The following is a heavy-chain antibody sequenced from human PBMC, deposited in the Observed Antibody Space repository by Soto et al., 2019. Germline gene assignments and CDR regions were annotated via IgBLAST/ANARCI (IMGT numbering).Heavy chain of an antibody. Sequence: EVQLVESGGGLVKPGGSLRLSCTDSGLIFSNYGMNWVRQAAGKRPEWVSSISSGGEYIDYADSVKGRLTLSRDNANNIPYLQLTSLGVEDTAVYYCATDGAAGAVMGVWGQGTTVTVSS. V-gene: IGHV3-21*06. CDR2: ISSGGEYI. CDR1: GLIFSNYG. J-gene: IGHJ6*02. CDR3: ATDGAAGAVMGV. D-gene: IGHD6-13*01.